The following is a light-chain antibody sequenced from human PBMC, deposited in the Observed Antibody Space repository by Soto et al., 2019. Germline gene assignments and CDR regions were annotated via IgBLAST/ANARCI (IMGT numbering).Light chain of an antibody. V-gene: IGLV1-44*01. Sequence: QSVLTQPPSASGTPGQRVTISCSGSSSNIGSNIVNWYQQLPGTAPKVLIYGNNQRPSGVPDRFSGSKSGTSASLAISGLQSDDEADYHCAVWDDSLNGVVFGGGTKVTVL. CDR3: AVWDDSLNGVV. CDR1: SSNIGSNI. J-gene: IGLJ2*01. CDR2: GNN.